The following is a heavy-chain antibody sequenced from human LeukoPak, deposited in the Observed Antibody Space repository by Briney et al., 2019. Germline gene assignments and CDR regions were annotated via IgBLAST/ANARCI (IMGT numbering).Heavy chain of an antibody. CDR3: AKAPYDYCGGDCPVDY. Sequence: GGSLRLSCAASGFTFSSYAMSWVRQAPGKGLEWVSAISGSGGSTYYADSVKGRFTISRDNSKNTLYLQMNSLRAEDTAVYYCAKAPYDYCGGDCPVDYWGQGTLVTVSS. J-gene: IGHJ4*02. D-gene: IGHD2-21*02. V-gene: IGHV3-23*01. CDR2: ISGSGGST. CDR1: GFTFSSYA.